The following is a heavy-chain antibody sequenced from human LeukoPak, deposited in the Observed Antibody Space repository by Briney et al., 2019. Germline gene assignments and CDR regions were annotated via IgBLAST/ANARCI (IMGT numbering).Heavy chain of an antibody. CDR2: INPNSGGT. CDR3: ARATYYYDSSGYYDFDY. Sequence: ASVKVSCKASGYTFTGYYMHWVRQAPGQGLEWMGWINPNSGGTNYAQKFQGRVTMTRDTSISTAYMELSRLRSDDTAVYYCARATYYYDSSGYYDFDYWGQGTLVTVSS. V-gene: IGHV1-2*02. CDR1: GYTFTGYY. J-gene: IGHJ4*02. D-gene: IGHD3-22*01.